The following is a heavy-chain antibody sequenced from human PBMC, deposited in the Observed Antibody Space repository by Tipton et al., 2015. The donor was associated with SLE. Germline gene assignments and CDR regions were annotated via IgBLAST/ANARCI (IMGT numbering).Heavy chain of an antibody. J-gene: IGHJ4*02. Sequence: QLVQSGAEVKKPGASVKVSCKASGYTFTSCDINWVRQATGQGLEWMGWMNPNSGNTGYAQKFQGRVTMTTDTSTSTAYMELRSLRSDDTAVYYCARWGPGEFKVDYWGQGTLVTVSS. V-gene: IGHV1-8*01. D-gene: IGHD3-16*01. CDR2: MNPNSGNT. CDR1: GYTFTSCD. CDR3: ARWGPGEFKVDY.